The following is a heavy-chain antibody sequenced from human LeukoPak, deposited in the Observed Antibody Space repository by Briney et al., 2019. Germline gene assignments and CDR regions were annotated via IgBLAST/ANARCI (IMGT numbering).Heavy chain of an antibody. Sequence: GGSLRLSCAASGFTFSSYGMHWVRQAPGKGLEWVAVISYDGSNKYYADSVKGRFTISRDNSKNTLYLQMNSLRAEDTAVYYCAKDRAVVVVAATGWFDPWGQGTLVTVSS. CDR2: ISYDGSNK. V-gene: IGHV3-30*18. J-gene: IGHJ5*02. D-gene: IGHD2-15*01. CDR1: GFTFSSYG. CDR3: AKDRAVVVVAATGWFDP.